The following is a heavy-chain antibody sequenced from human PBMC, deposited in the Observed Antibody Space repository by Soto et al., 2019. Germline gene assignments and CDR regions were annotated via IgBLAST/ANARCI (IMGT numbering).Heavy chain of an antibody. CDR1: GYSFTRYW. J-gene: IGHJ6*02. V-gene: IGHV5-10-1*01. Sequence: GESLKISCKGSGYSFTRYWISWVRQMPGKGLEWMGRIDPSDSYTKYSPSFQGHVSISADKSIRTAYLQWSSLKASDTAMYYCARHLASGTSYNYYGMDVWGQGTTVTVSS. CDR3: ARHLASGTSYNYYGMDV. D-gene: IGHD1-1*01. CDR2: IDPSDSYT.